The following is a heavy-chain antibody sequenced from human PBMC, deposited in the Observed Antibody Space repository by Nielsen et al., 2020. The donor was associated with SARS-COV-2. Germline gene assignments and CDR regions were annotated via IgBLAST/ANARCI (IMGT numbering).Heavy chain of an antibody. CDR3: ARDRRDLVPDYYLDQSFYGLDV. D-gene: IGHD3-9*01. CDR2: IYYSGST. V-gene: IGHV4-31*02. Sequence: WIRQPPGKGLEWIGYIYYSGSTYYNPSLKSRVTISVDTSKNQFSLKLSSVTAADTAVYYCARDRRDLVPDYYLDQSFYGLDVWGQGTTVTVSS. J-gene: IGHJ6*02.